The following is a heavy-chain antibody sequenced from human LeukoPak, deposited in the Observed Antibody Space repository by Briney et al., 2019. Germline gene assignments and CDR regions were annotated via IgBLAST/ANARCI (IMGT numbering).Heavy chain of an antibody. CDR2: ISYDGSNK. CDR1: GFTFSSYC. Sequence: RSLKLSCAASGFTFSSYCMHWVRQAPGKGLEWVAVISYDGSNKYYADSVKGRFTISRDNSKNTLYLQMNSLRVEDTAVYYCAKDAGYSSSWYGGFDYWGQGTLVTVSS. J-gene: IGHJ4*02. D-gene: IGHD6-13*01. CDR3: AKDAGYSSSWYGGFDY. V-gene: IGHV3-30*18.